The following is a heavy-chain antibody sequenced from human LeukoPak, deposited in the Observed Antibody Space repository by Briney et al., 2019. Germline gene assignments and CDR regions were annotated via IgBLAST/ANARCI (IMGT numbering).Heavy chain of an antibody. CDR1: GYTFTVYY. CDR3: ASHSSGWYEYYFDY. CDR2: INPNSGGT. V-gene: IGHV1-2*02. D-gene: IGHD6-19*01. J-gene: IGHJ4*02. Sequence: ASVTVSCKASGYTFTVYYMHWVRQAPGQGLEWMGWINPNSGGTNYAQKFQGRVTMTRDTSISTAYMELSRLRSDDTAVYYCASHSSGWYEYYFDYWGQGTLVTVSS.